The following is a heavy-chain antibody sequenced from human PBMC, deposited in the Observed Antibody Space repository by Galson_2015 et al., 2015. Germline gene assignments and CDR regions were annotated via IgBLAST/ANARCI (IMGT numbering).Heavy chain of an antibody. D-gene: IGHD1-20*01. CDR2: IYSGGTT. J-gene: IGHJ4*02. Sequence: SLRLSCAASGFTVSSNYMSWVRQAPGKGLEWVSAIYSGGTTYYADSVKGRFTISRDNSKNTLYLQMNSLRVEDTAVYYCAIDPPLTDNWNDFSVDYWGQGTLVTVSS. CDR1: GFTVSSNY. CDR3: AIDPPLTDNWNDFSVDY. V-gene: IGHV3-53*01.